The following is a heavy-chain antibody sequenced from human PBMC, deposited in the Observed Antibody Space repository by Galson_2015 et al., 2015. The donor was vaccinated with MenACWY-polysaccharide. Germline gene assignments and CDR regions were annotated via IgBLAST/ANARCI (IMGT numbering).Heavy chain of an antibody. D-gene: IGHD1-26*01. CDR2: IYHSGST. CDR1: GGSISSSNW. J-gene: IGHJ6*02. V-gene: IGHV4-4*02. Sequence: SETLSLTCTVSGGSISSSNWWSWVRQPPGKGLEWIGEIYHSGSTYYNPSLKSRVTISVDTSKNQFSLKLSSVTAADTAVYYCAREGELPEDYYYYGMDVWGQGTTVTVSS. CDR3: AREGELPEDYYYYGMDV.